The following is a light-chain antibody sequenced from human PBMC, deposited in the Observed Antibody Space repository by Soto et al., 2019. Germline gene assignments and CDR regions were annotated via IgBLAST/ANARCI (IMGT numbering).Light chain of an antibody. J-gene: IGLJ2*01. Sequence: QSVLTQPPSVSAAPGQKVTISCSGSSSNIGNNYVSWYQQLPGTAPKLLIYDNNKRPSGIPDRFSGSKSGTSATLGITGLQTGDEADYYCGTWDSGLSAVVFGGGTKLTGL. CDR3: GTWDSGLSAVV. V-gene: IGLV1-51*01. CDR1: SSNIGNNY. CDR2: DNN.